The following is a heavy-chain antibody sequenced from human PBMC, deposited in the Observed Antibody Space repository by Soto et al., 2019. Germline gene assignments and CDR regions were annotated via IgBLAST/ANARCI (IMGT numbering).Heavy chain of an antibody. CDR3: ASRRNYDSSGYGVDHYGMDV. V-gene: IGHV5-10-1*01. D-gene: IGHD3-22*01. Sequence: PGESLKISCKGSGYSFTSYWISWVRQMPGKGLEWMGRIDPSDSYTNYSPSFQGHVTISADKSISTAYLQWSSLKASDTAMYYCASRRNYDSSGYGVDHYGMDVWGQGTTVTVSS. J-gene: IGHJ6*02. CDR2: IDPSDSYT. CDR1: GYSFTSYW.